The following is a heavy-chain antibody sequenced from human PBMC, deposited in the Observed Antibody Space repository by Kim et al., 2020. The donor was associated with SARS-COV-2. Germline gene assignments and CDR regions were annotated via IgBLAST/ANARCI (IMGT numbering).Heavy chain of an antibody. V-gene: IGHV3-33*01. J-gene: IGHJ4*02. CDR3: ARDVGPQYYDSSGPSRY. D-gene: IGHD3-22*01. CDR2: IWYDGSNK. CDR1: GFTFSSYG. Sequence: GGSLRLSCAASGFTFSSYGMHWVRQAPGKGLEWVAVIWYDGSNKYYADSVKGRFTISRDNSKNTLYLQMNSLRAEDTAVYYCARDVGPQYYDSSGPSRYWGQGTLVTVSS.